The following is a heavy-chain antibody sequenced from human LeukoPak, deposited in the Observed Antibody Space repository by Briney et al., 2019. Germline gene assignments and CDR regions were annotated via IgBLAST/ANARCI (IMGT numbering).Heavy chain of an antibody. J-gene: IGHJ3*02. D-gene: IGHD2-8*02. CDR3: AKDMGTGALDAFDI. CDR2: ISWNSGSI. CDR1: GFTFDDYA. V-gene: IGHV3-9*01. Sequence: PGRSLRLSRAASGFTFDDYAMHWVRQAPGKGLEWVSGISWNSGSIGYADSVKGRFTISRDNAKNSLYLQMNSLRAEDTALYYCAKDMGTGALDAFDIWGQGTMVTVSS.